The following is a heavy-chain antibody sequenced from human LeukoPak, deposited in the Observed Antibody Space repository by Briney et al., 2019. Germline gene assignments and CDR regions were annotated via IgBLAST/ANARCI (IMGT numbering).Heavy chain of an antibody. Sequence: PGGSLRLSCAASGFTFSSYSMNWVRQAPGKGLEWVSYISSSSSTIYYADSVKGRFTISRDNAKNSLYLQMNSLRAEDTAVYYCAKKRVVVAATPAYYFDYWGQGTLVTVSS. CDR1: GFTFSSYS. CDR3: AKKRVVVAATPAYYFDY. J-gene: IGHJ4*02. D-gene: IGHD2-15*01. V-gene: IGHV3-48*01. CDR2: ISSSSSTI.